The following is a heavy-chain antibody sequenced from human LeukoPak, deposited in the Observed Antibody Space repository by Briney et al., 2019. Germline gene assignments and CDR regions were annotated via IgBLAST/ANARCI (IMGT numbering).Heavy chain of an antibody. CDR3: ARHGGVTTMIVRAFDI. CDR1: GDSIRSGSYY. V-gene: IGHV4-39*01. Sequence: SQTLSLTCTVSGDSIRSGSYYWSWIRHPPGKGLEWIGIIYYSGSTYYNPSLKSRVTISVDTSKNQFSLKLSSVTAADTALYYCARHGGVTTMIVRAFDIWGQGTMVTVSS. D-gene: IGHD3-22*01. J-gene: IGHJ3*02. CDR2: IYYSGST.